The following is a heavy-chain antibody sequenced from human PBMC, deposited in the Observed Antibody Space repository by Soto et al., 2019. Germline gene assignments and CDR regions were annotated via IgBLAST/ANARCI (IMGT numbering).Heavy chain of an antibody. CDR3: ARYPRLDC. V-gene: IGHV1-46*01. J-gene: IGHJ4*02. CDR2: INPSGGST. Sequence: GASVKVSCKASGYTFTSYYMHWVRQAPGQGLEWMGIINPSGGSTSYAQKFQGRVTMTRDTSTSTVYMQLSSVTAADTAVYFCARYPRLDCWGQGTLVTVSS. CDR1: GYTFTSYY.